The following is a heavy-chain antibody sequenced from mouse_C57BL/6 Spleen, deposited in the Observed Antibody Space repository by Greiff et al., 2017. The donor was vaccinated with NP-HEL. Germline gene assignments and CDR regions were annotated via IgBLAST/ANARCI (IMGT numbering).Heavy chain of an antibody. CDR2: INPNNGGT. CDR1: GYTFTDYN. D-gene: IGHD1-1*01. V-gene: IGHV1-18*01. J-gene: IGHJ2*01. CDR3: VLYYYGSRGYFDY. Sequence: VQLQQSGPELVKPGASVKIPCKASGYTFTDYNMDWVKQSHGKSLEWIGDINPNNGGTIYNQKFKGKATLTVDKSSSTAYMELRSLTSEDTAVYYCVLYYYGSRGYFDYWGQGTTLTVSS.